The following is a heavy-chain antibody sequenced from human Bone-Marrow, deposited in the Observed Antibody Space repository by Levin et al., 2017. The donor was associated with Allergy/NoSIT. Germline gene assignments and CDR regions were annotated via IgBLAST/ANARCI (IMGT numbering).Heavy chain of an antibody. CDR1: GGTFNNYI. D-gene: IGHD6-6*01. CDR2: ILPIFGTS. J-gene: IGHJ6*02. Sequence: GASVKVSCKASGGTFNNYIITWVRQAPGQGLEWMGGILPIFGTSNYAQNFQGRVTITADKSTSTAYMELSSLRSEDTAVYYCASQYSSSDYYYGMDVWGQGTTVTVSS. V-gene: IGHV1-69*06. CDR3: ASQYSSSDYYYGMDV.